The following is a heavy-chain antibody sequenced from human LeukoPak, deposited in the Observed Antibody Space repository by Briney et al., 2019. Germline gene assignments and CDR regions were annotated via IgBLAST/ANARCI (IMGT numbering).Heavy chain of an antibody. V-gene: IGHV4-59*08. J-gene: IGHJ6*02. CDR1: GGSISNYY. D-gene: IGHD2-2*01. CDR2: IYHSGST. CDR3: ARQGYCTSTTCYYYYGMAV. Sequence: SETLSLTCTVSGGSISNYYWNWIRQPPGKGLEWIGYIYHSGSTYYSPSLKSRVTISVDTSENQFSLKLSSVTAADTAVYYCARQGYCTSTTCYYYYGMAVWGQGTTVTVSS.